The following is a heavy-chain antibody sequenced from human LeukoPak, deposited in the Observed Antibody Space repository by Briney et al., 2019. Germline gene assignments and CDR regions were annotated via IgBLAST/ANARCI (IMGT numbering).Heavy chain of an antibody. CDR2: ISGSGGST. Sequence: SCKASGFTFSSYAMSWVRQAPGKGLEWVSAISGSGGSTYYADSVKGRFTISRDNSKNTLYLQMNSLRAEDTAVYYCAKGNTDYDFWSGPTYNWFDPWGQGTLVTVSS. D-gene: IGHD3-3*01. J-gene: IGHJ5*02. V-gene: IGHV3-23*01. CDR3: AKGNTDYDFWSGPTYNWFDP. CDR1: GFTFSSYA.